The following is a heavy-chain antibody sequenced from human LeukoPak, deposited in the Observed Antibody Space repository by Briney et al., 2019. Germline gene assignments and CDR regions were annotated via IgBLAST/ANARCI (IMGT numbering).Heavy chain of an antibody. Sequence: PSETLSLTCAVSGGSIRSSTYYWGWIRQSPGKGLEWIGSFSYSGSTNYNPSLKSRITISIDTSNNHFSLKLSSVTAADTAVYYCARHYYYGSGKYVPFDYWGQGTLVNVSS. V-gene: IGHV4-39*01. J-gene: IGHJ4*02. D-gene: IGHD3-10*01. CDR1: GGSIRSSTYY. CDR3: ARHYYYGSGKYVPFDY. CDR2: FSYSGST.